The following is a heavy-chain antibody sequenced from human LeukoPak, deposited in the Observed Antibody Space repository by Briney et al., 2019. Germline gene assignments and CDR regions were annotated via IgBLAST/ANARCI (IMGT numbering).Heavy chain of an antibody. CDR1: GGSFSGYY. CDR3: ARVYYDSSGYPNYYYYYGMDV. V-gene: IGHV4-34*01. J-gene: IGHJ6*02. D-gene: IGHD3-22*01. CDR2: INHSGST. Sequence: SETLSLTCAVYGGSFSGYYWSWIRQPPGKGLEWIGEINHSGSTNYNPPLKSRVTISVDTSKNQFSLKLSSVTAADTAVYYCARVYYDSSGYPNYYYYYGMDVWGQGTTVTVSS.